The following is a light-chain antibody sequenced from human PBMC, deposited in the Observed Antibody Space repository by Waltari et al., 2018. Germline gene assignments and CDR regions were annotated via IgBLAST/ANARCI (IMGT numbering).Light chain of an antibody. Sequence: QSVLIQPPSASGTPGQRVTISCSGSNSNVGSHIVNWYQHVPGTAPKLLIHSTNQRPSGVPDRFYGSKSGASASLAISGLQSEDEADYFCEAWDATLRVVVFGGGTRLTVL. J-gene: IGLJ3*02. CDR1: NSNVGSHI. V-gene: IGLV1-44*01. CDR3: EAWDATLRVVV. CDR2: STN.